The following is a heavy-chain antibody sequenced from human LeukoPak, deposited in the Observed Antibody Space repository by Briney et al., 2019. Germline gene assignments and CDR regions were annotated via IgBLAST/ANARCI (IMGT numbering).Heavy chain of an antibody. CDR3: APYCSSTSCRNFDY. Sequence: GGSLRLYCAASGFTFSSYSMTWVRQAPGKGLEWVSSISSSSSYIYYADSVKGRFTISRDNAKNSLYLQMNSLRAEDTAVYYCAPYCSSTSCRNFDYWGQGTLVTVSS. V-gene: IGHV3-21*01. CDR2: ISSSSSYI. CDR1: GFTFSSYS. J-gene: IGHJ4*02. D-gene: IGHD2-2*01.